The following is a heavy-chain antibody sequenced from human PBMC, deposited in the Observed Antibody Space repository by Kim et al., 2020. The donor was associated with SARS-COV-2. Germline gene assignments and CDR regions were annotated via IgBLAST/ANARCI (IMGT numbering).Heavy chain of an antibody. D-gene: IGHD5-18*01. Sequence: SETLSLTCTVSGGSISSSTYYWGWIRQPPGKGLEWIATIYYSGITFYNPSLKSRVTISVDTSKDQFSLKLSSVTAADTAVYYCARVGYRNGYSTYVDYWGQGTLVSVSS. J-gene: IGHJ4*02. CDR3: ARVGYRNGYSTYVDY. CDR1: GGSISSSTYY. V-gene: IGHV4-39*01. CDR2: IYYSGIT.